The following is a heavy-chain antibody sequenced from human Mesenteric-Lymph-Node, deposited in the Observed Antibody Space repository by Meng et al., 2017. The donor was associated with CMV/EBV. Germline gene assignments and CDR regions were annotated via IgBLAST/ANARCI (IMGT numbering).Heavy chain of an antibody. CDR2: IWYDGNNR. Sequence: GESLKISCAASGFTVSSYGMHWVRQAPGKGLQWVAVIWYDGNNRYHADSVKGRFTISRDTSKNMLYLQMNSLRAEDTAVYYCAKDSRGSGYNSYYFYSMDVWGQGTTVTVSS. J-gene: IGHJ6*02. CDR3: AKDSRGSGYNSYYFYSMDV. CDR1: GFTVSSYG. D-gene: IGHD5-24*01. V-gene: IGHV3-33*06.